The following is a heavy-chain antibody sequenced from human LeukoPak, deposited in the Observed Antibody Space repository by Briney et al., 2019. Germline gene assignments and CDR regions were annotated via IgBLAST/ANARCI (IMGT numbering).Heavy chain of an antibody. J-gene: IGHJ2*01. D-gene: IGHD5-12*01. CDR2: ISGRGSTI. V-gene: IGHV3-48*03. Sequence: GGSLRLSCAASGFTFSSYEMNWVRQAPGKGLEWVSYISGRGSTIYYADSVKGRFTISRDNAKNSLYLQMSSLRAEDTAVYYCARDIISGYGKWYFDLWGRGTLVTVSS. CDR3: ARDIISGYGKWYFDL. CDR1: GFTFSSYE.